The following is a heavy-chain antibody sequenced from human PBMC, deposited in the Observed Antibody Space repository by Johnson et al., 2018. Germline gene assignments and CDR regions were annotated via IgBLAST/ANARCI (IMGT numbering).Heavy chain of an antibody. D-gene: IGHD1-7*01. J-gene: IGHJ3*02. CDR1: GGTFSSYA. Sequence: QVQLVQSGAEVKKPGSSVKVSCKASGGTFSSYAISWVRQAPGQGLEWMGGIIPIFGRPNYSQKFQGRVTVTADESTGTAYMELGSLRSEDTAVYYCAREELFRAFDIWGQGTMVTVSS. CDR2: IIPIFGRP. CDR3: AREELFRAFDI. V-gene: IGHV1-69*12.